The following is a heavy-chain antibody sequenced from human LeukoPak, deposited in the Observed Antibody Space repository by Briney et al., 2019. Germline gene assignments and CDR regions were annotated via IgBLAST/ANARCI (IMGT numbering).Heavy chain of an antibody. J-gene: IGHJ5*02. CDR2: IIPIFGTA. CDR1: GGTFSSYA. D-gene: IGHD4-11*01. Sequence: SVKVSCKASGGTFSSYAISWVRQAPGQGLEWMGGIIPIFGTANYAQKFQGRVTITADESTSTAYMELSSPRSEDTAVYYCARGTTVTYNWFDPWGQGTLVTVSS. V-gene: IGHV1-69*13. CDR3: ARGTTVTYNWFDP.